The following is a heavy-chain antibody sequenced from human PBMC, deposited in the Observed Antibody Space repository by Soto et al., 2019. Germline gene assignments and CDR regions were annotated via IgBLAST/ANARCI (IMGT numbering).Heavy chain of an antibody. CDR3: ARLAPCSGGNCYSRPLDS. V-gene: IGHV1-18*01. J-gene: IGHJ4*02. D-gene: IGHD2-15*01. Sequence: QVQLLQSGAEAKKPGASVKVSCKASADTFANYGISWVRQAPGPGPEWMGWITPSNGDTNYAQKFQGRVIMTTDTSTSTAYMEVRSLRSDDTAVYYCARLAPCSGGNCYSRPLDSWGQGTLVTVSS. CDR1: ADTFANYG. CDR2: ITPSNGDT.